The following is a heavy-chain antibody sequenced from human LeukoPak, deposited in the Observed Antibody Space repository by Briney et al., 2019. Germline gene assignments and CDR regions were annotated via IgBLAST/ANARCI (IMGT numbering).Heavy chain of an antibody. CDR3: ARGGYDSSGYYFQH. D-gene: IGHD3-22*01. J-gene: IGHJ1*01. CDR2: IHYSGTT. CDR1: GGSISSSNYY. V-gene: IGHV4-39*07. Sequence: SETLSLTCTVSGGSISSSNYYWAWIRQPPGKRLEWLGIIHYSGTTYYNPSLNSRVTMTRDTSTSTVYMELSSLRSEDTAVYYCARGGYDSSGYYFQHWGQGTLVTVSS.